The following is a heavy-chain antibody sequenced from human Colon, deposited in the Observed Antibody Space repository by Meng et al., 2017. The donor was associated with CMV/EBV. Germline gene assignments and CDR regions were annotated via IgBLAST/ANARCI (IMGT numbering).Heavy chain of an antibody. CDR2: INPHSGDT. Sequence: ASVKVSCKSSGYPFIGYFIHWVRQAPGQGLEWMGWINPHSGDTNYAPRLQGRVTMTRDTSINTTYMELSSLRSDDTAVYYCARTFGLIPAVIQSRTYKWLDPWGQGTLVTVSS. J-gene: IGHJ5*02. V-gene: IGHV1-2*02. CDR3: ARTFGLIPAVIQSRTYKWLDP. CDR1: GYPFIGYF. D-gene: IGHD2-2*01.